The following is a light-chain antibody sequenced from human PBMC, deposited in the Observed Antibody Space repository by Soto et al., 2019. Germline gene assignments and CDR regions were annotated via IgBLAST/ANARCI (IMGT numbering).Light chain of an antibody. CDR1: HSVNTW. CDR2: DAS. Sequence: DIQMTQSPSTVSASVGDRVTITCQASHSVNTWLAWYQQKPGRAPVLLIHDASALESGVPSRFSGSGSGTEFSLTINSLQPEDFGSYYCQVYDSHSVAFGQGTKVDIK. V-gene: IGKV1-5*01. CDR3: QVYDSHSVA. J-gene: IGKJ2*01.